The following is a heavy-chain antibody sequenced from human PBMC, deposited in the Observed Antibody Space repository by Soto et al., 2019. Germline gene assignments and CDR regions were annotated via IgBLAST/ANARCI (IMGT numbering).Heavy chain of an antibody. Sequence: QVQLVESGGGVVQPGRSLRLSCAASGFTFGSYGMHWVRQAPGKGLEWVALIWFDGSNKYYADSVKGRFTISRDNSKDKLFLQMNSLKAEDTAVNYLAKGGFTTSGSGPDYWGQGTLVTVSS. CDR1: GFTFGSYG. CDR3: AKGGFTTSGSGPDY. V-gene: IGHV3-33*06. CDR2: IWFDGSNK. J-gene: IGHJ4*02. D-gene: IGHD3-10*01.